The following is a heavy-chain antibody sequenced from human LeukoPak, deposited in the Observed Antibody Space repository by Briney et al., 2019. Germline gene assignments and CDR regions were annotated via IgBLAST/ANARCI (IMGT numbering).Heavy chain of an antibody. CDR2: ISGSGGST. J-gene: IGHJ4*02. V-gene: IGHV3-23*01. CDR1: GFTFSSYA. D-gene: IGHD6-19*01. Sequence: GGSLRLSCAASGFTFSSYAMSWVRQARGKGLEWVSAISGSGGSTYYADPVKGRFTISRDNSKNTLYLQMNSLRAEDTAVYYCAKGSIAVAGLYYFDYWGQGTLVTVSS. CDR3: AKGSIAVAGLYYFDY.